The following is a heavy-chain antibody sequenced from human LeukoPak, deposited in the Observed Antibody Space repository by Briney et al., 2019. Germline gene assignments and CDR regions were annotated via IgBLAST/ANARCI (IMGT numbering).Heavy chain of an antibody. CDR1: GFSFSTSW. CDR3: ARDGDSWNDFDY. J-gene: IGHJ4*02. CDR2: IRKDGGEI. V-gene: IGHV3-7*01. Sequence: GGSLRLSCVASGFSFSTSWMTWVRQAPGKGLEWVANIRKDGGEIYYVDSAKGRFTISRDNTKNSLYLQMNSLRVEDTAVYYCARDGDSWNDFDYWGQGTLVTVSS. D-gene: IGHD1-1*01.